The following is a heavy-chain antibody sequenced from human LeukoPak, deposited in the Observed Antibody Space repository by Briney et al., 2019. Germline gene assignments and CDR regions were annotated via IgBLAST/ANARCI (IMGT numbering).Heavy chain of an antibody. J-gene: IGHJ5*02. D-gene: IGHD3-9*01. CDR2: IYHSGST. CDR1: GGSISSGGYS. V-gene: IGHV4-30-2*01. Sequence: PLETQSLTCAVSGGSISSGGYSWSWIRQPPGKGLEWIGYIYHSGSTYYNPSLKSRVTISVDRSKNQFSLKLSSVTAADTAVYYCAREYYDILTGYYNPTWGQGTLVTVSS. CDR3: AREYYDILTGYYNPT.